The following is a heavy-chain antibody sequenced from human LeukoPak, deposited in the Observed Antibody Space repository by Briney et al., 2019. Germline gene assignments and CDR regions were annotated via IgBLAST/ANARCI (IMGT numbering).Heavy chain of an antibody. V-gene: IGHV3-23*01. CDR1: GFTWSNYA. J-gene: IGHJ4*02. CDR3: AKGLYFGELLGPCDF. CDR2: ISGNDAST. D-gene: IGHD3-10*01. Sequence: GRSLRLSCAASGFTWSNYAMTWVRQAPGKGLEWVSVISGNDASTYYADSVKGCFTISRDNSNNTLYLQMNSLRAEDTAVYYCAKGLYFGELLGPCDFWGQGTLVTVSS.